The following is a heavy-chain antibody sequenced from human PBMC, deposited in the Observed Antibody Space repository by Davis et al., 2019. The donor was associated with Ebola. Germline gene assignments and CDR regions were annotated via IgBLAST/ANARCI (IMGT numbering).Heavy chain of an antibody. V-gene: IGHV4-59*01. CDR2: IYYSGST. CDR1: GGSISSYY. D-gene: IGHD2-2*01. CDR3: ARGKTSTSRY. J-gene: IGHJ4*02. Sequence: MPGGSLRLSCTVSGGSISSYYWSWIRQPPGKGLEWIGYIYYSGSTNYNPSLKSRVTRSVDTSKNQFSLKLSSVTAADTAVYYCARGKTSTSRYWGQGTLVTVSS.